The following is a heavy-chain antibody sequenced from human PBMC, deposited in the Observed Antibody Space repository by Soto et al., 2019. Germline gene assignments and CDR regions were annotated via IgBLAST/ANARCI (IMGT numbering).Heavy chain of an antibody. D-gene: IGHD3-3*01. CDR1: GFTFSSYA. J-gene: IGHJ6*03. CDR3: AKRDFGVVISVCYYYMDV. CDR2: ISGSGGST. V-gene: IGHV3-23*01. Sequence: GGSLRLSCAASGFTFSSYAMSWVRQAPGKGLEWVSAISGSGGSTYYADSVKGRFTISRDNSKNTLYLQMNSLRAEDTAVYYCAKRDFGVVISVCYYYMDVWGKGTTVTVSS.